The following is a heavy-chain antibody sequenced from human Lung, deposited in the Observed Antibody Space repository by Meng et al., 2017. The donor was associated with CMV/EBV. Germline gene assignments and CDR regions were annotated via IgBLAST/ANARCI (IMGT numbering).Heavy chain of an antibody. Sequence: FTGYYMHWVRQAPGQGLEWMGWIHPNSGGTNYAQKFQGRVTMTRDTSISTAYMELSRLRSDDTAVYYCARGDYYDSSGYYLNFYWFDPWGQGTLVTVSS. D-gene: IGHD3-22*01. CDR2: IHPNSGGT. V-gene: IGHV1-2*02. CDR1: FTGYY. CDR3: ARGDYYDSSGYYLNFYWFDP. J-gene: IGHJ5*02.